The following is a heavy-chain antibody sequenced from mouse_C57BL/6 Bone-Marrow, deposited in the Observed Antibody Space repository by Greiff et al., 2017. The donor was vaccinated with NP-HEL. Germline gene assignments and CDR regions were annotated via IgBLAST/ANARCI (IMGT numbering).Heavy chain of an antibody. CDR3: ARRGLRRHWYFDV. V-gene: IGHV1-81*01. CDR2: IYPRSGNT. CDR1: GYTFTSYG. D-gene: IGHD2-4*01. Sequence: QVQLKQSGAELARPGASVKLSCKASGYTFTSYGISWVKQRTGQGLEWIGEIYPRSGNTYYNEKFKGKATLTADKSSSTAYMELRSLTSEDSAVYFCARRGLRRHWYFDVWGTGTTVTVSS. J-gene: IGHJ1*03.